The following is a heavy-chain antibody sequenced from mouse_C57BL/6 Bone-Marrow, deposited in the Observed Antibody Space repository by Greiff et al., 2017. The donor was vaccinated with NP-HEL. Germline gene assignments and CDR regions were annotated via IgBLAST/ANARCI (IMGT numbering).Heavy chain of an antibody. J-gene: IGHJ2*01. CDR2: FYPGSGSI. CDR3: ARHEEGMVTTNCAYFDY. CDR1: GYTFTEYT. Sequence: VQLQQSGAELVKPGASVKLSCKASGYTFTEYTIHWVKQRSGQGLEWIGWFYPGSGSIKYNEKFKDKATLTADKSSSTVYMELSRLTSEDSAVCFCARHEEGMVTTNCAYFDYWGQGTTLTVSS. V-gene: IGHV1-62-2*01. D-gene: IGHD2-2*01.